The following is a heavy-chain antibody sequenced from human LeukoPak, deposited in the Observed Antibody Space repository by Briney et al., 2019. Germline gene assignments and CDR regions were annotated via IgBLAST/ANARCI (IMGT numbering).Heavy chain of an antibody. CDR1: GFSFWSYG. Sequence: GGSLRLSCAASGFSFWSYGISWVRQAPGKGLEWVSTTTDSGASTWYADSVKGRFTISRDNSKNTLQLQMNSLRAEDTAVYYCARRDVVVTGHYFDYWGQGILVTVSS. V-gene: IGHV3-23*01. CDR2: TTDSGAST. CDR3: ARRDVVVTGHYFDY. J-gene: IGHJ4*02. D-gene: IGHD2-21*02.